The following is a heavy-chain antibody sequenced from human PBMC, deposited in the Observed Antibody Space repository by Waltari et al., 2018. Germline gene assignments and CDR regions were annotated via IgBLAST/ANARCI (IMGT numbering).Heavy chain of an antibody. J-gene: IGHJ4*02. CDR2: IYYSGST. CDR3: ARWGMLQLWFF. CDR1: GGSISSSSYY. D-gene: IGHD5-18*01. Sequence: QLQLQESGPGLVKHSETLSLTCTVSGGSISSSSYYWGWIRQPPGKGLEWIGSIYYSGSTYYNPSLKSRVTISVDTSKNQFSLKLSSVTAADTAVYYCARWGMLQLWFFGGQGTLVTVSS. V-gene: IGHV4-39*01.